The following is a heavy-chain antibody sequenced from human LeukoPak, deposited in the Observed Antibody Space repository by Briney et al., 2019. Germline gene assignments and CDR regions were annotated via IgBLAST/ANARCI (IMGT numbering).Heavy chain of an antibody. CDR2: ISSSSSYI. CDR1: GFTSSSYS. Sequence: GGSLRLSCAASGFTSSSYSMNWVRQAPGKGLEWVSSISSSSSYIYYADSVKGRFTISRDNAKNSLYLQMNSLRAEDTAVYYCARLGVSSITPDYWGQGTLVTVSS. J-gene: IGHJ4*02. D-gene: IGHD3-10*01. CDR3: ARLGVSSITPDY. V-gene: IGHV3-21*01.